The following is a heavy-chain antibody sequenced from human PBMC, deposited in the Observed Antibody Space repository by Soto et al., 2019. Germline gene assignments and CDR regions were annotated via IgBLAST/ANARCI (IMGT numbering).Heavy chain of an antibody. CDR1: GFTFSSYA. CDR2: IDSSGYIT. D-gene: IGHD1-26*01. J-gene: IGHJ4*01. Sequence: EAQLLESGGGLVQPGGSLRLSCAASGFTFSSYAMSWVRQAPGKGLEWVSTIDSSGYITNYADSVKGRFTISRDNSNTLYLQMNSLSVEDTATYFCAKDLGANGVGATINYWGHGTLVTVSS. CDR3: AKDLGANGVGATINY. V-gene: IGHV3-23*01.